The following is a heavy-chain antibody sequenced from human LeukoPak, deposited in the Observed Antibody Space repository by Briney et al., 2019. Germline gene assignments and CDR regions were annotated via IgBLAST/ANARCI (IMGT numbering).Heavy chain of an antibody. CDR1: GYTFTSYG. V-gene: IGHV1-18*01. J-gene: IGHJ4*02. D-gene: IGHD5-18*01. Sequence: GASVKVSCKASGYTFTSYGISWVRQAPGQGLEWMGWISAYNGNTNYAQKLQGRVTMTTDTSTSTAYMELRSLRSDDTAVYYCARELRGYSYGYSHYFDYWGREPWSPSPQ. CDR3: ARELRGYSYGYSHYFDY. CDR2: ISAYNGNT.